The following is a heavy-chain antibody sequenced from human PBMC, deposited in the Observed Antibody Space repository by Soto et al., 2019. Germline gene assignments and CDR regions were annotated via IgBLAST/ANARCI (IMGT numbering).Heavy chain of an antibody. D-gene: IGHD3-3*01. CDR1: GDSVSSNSAA. Sequence: SQTLSLTCAISGDSVSSNSAAWNWIRQSPSRGLEWLGRTYYRSKWYNDYAVSVKSRITINPDTSKNQFSLQLNSVTPADTAVYYCGRVPGVAWVYAFDIWGQGTMVTVSS. V-gene: IGHV6-1*01. CDR3: GRVPGVAWVYAFDI. J-gene: IGHJ3*02. CDR2: TYYRSKWYN.